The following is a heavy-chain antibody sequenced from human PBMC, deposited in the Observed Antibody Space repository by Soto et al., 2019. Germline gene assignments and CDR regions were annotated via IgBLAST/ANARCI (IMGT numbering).Heavy chain of an antibody. CDR1: GFTFSSYE. Sequence: PGGSLRLSCAASGFTFSSYEMNWVRQAPGKGLEWVSYISSSGSTIYYADSVKGRFTISRDNAKNSLYLQMNSLRAEDTAVYYCARDGHTYYDFWRGYHHDAFDIWGQGTMVTV. D-gene: IGHD3-3*01. CDR3: ARDGHTYYDFWRGYHHDAFDI. CDR2: ISSSGSTI. V-gene: IGHV3-48*03. J-gene: IGHJ3*02.